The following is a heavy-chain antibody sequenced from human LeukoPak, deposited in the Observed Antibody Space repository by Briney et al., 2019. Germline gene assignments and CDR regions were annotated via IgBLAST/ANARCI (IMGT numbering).Heavy chain of an antibody. V-gene: IGHV1-24*01. J-gene: IGHJ5*02. CDR2: FDPEDGET. CDR3: ATNYRDFDYGSGSYPWFDP. D-gene: IGHD3-10*01. CDR1: GYTLTELS. Sequence: RASVKVSCKISGYTLTELSMHWVRQAPGKGLEWMGGFDPEDGETIYAQKFQGRVTMTEDTSTDTAYMELSSLRSEDTAVYYCATNYRDFDYGSGSYPWFDPWGQGTLVTVSS.